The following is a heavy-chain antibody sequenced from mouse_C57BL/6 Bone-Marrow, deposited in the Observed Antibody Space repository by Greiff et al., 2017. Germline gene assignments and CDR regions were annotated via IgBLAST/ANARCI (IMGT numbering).Heavy chain of an antibody. CDR2: INPGSGGT. CDR3: ARGNVYYLGGYLDY. CDR1: GYAFTNYL. J-gene: IGHJ2*01. V-gene: IGHV1-54*01. Sequence: VQLQQSGAELVRPGTSVKVSCKASGYAFTNYLIEWVKQRPGQGLEWIGVINPGSGGTNYNEKFKGKATLTADKSSSTAYMQLSSLTSEDSAVYFCARGNVYYLGGYLDYWGQGTTLTVSS. D-gene: IGHD1-1*02.